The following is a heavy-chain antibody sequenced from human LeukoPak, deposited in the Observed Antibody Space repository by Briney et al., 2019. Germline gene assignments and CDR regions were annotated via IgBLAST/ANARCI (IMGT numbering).Heavy chain of an antibody. CDR3: ASAGVGSSWNFLDY. CDR1: GGSISSSSYY. D-gene: IGHD6-13*01. CDR2: IYYSGST. Sequence: PSETLSLTCTVSGGSISSSSYYWGWIRQPPGKGLEWIGSIYYSGSTYYNPSLKSRVTISVDTSKNQFSLKLSSVTAADTAVYYCASAGVGSSWNFLDYWGQGTLVTVSS. J-gene: IGHJ4*02. V-gene: IGHV4-39*07.